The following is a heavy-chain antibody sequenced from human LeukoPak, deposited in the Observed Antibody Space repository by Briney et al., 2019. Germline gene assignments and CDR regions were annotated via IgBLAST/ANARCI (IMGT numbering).Heavy chain of an antibody. D-gene: IGHD3-16*01. J-gene: IGHJ4*02. CDR2: INPNSGGT. CDR1: GYTFTGYY. CDR3: AREGSGELTLDY. V-gene: IGHV1-2*02. Sequence: ASVKVSCKASGYTFTGYYMHWVRQAPGQGLEWMGWINPNSGGTNYAQKFQGRDIMTTDTSTNTACMEVRSLRSDDTAIYYCAREGSGELTLDYWGQGTLVIVST.